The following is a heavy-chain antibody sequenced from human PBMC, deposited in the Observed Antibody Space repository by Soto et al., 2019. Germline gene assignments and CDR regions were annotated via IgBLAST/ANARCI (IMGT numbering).Heavy chain of an antibody. CDR1: GGSISSGGYY. J-gene: IGHJ4*02. Sequence: QVQLQESGPGLVKPSQTLSLTCTVSGGSISSGGYYWSWIRQHPGKGLEWIGYIYYSGSTYYNPSVTRVLTISVDTATSTSSMMLSSVPAADTAVSYCGRDDMALAYWGQGPLVTVS. V-gene: IGHV4-31*01. D-gene: IGHD2-15*01. CDR2: IYYSGST. CDR3: GRDDMALAY.